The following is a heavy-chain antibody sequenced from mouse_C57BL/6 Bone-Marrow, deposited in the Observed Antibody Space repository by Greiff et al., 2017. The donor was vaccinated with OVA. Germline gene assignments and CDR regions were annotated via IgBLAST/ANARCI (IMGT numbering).Heavy chain of an antibody. CDR2: IDPSDSET. J-gene: IGHJ4*01. CDR1: GYTFTSYW. CDR3: ARYDYGSSYDAMDY. V-gene: IGHV1-52*01. D-gene: IGHD1-1*01. Sequence: QVQLQQPGAELVRPGSSVKLSCKASGYTFTSYWMHWVKQRPIQGLEWIGNIDPSDSETHYNQKFKDKATLTVDKSSSTAYMQLSSLTSEDSAVYYCARYDYGSSYDAMDYWGQGTSVTVSS.